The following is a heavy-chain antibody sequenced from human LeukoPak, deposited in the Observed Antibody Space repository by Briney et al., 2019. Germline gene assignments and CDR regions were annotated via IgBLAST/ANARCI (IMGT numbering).Heavy chain of an antibody. J-gene: IGHJ4*02. Sequence: PGGSLRLSCAASGFTVKDNFMSWVRQAPGKGLEWVSVLYSGGATYYADSVKGRFTISRDNAKNTLYLEMNSLRAEDTAVYYCERISGSNANPDDHWGQGTLVTVSS. D-gene: IGHD3-3*02. CDR2: LYSGGAT. CDR1: GFTVKDNF. V-gene: IGHV3-66*01. CDR3: ERISGSNANPDDH.